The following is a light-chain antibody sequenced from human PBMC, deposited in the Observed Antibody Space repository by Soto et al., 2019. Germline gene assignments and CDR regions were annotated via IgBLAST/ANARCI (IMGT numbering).Light chain of an antibody. CDR2: DVN. Sequence: QSALTQPASVSGSPGQSITISCSGPTSDIHDFNSISWFRHHPGKAPRLIVYDVNKRPSGVSPRFSGSKSGLTASLPISRLQGEDEAEYFCTTNTAKNTLVFGRGTKVTVL. CDR1: TSDIHDFNS. J-gene: IGLJ1*01. V-gene: IGLV2-14*01. CDR3: TTNTAKNTLV.